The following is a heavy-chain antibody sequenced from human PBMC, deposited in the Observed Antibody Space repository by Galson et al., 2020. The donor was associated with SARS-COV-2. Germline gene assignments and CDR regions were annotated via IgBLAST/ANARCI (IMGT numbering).Heavy chain of an antibody. Sequence: TLSLTCAVSGASISSGGDYWTWVRQHPGEGLEWIGYMYYSGNPYYNPSLKSRVIISLDTSKNQFSLHLSSVTAADTAVYYCARGKVVVRTAPPGRDGTEKLYYYYHGMDVWGQGTTVTVSS. V-gene: IGHV4-31*11. CDR2: MYYSGNP. J-gene: IGHJ6*02. CDR3: ARGKVVVRTAPPGRDGTEKLYYYYHGMDV. D-gene: IGHD2-15*01. CDR1: GASISSGGDY.